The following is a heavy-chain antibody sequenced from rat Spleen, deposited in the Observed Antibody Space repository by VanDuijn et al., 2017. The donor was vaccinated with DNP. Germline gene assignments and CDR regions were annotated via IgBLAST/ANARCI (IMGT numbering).Heavy chain of an antibody. CDR3: TRDYSATGY. CDR2: ISYDAGGF. CDR1: GFTFSDYY. J-gene: IGHJ2*01. V-gene: IGHV5-20*01. Sequence: EVQLVESGGGLVQPGRSLKLSCAASGFTFSDYYMAWVRQAPTKGLEWVAYISYDAGGFHYGDSVKGRFTISRDNAKSTLYLQMNSLQTEDTAIYFCTRDYSATGYWGQGVMVTVSS. D-gene: IGHD1-1*01.